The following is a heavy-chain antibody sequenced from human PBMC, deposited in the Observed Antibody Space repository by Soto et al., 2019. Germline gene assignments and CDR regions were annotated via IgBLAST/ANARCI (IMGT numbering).Heavy chain of an antibody. D-gene: IGHD1-1*01. V-gene: IGHV4-34*01. CDR2: MSHSGGT. J-gene: IGHJ3*02. CDR3: ARVERGTATTVVDAFDI. CDR1: GGFVSSGSYY. Sequence: QVQLQQWGAGLLKPSETLSLTCAVYGGFVSSGSYYWSWIRQPPGKGLEWIGEMSHSGGTHFNPSLKSRVTISVDTSKTQISLKMSSVTAADTALYYCARVERGTATTVVDAFDIWGPGTMVTVSS.